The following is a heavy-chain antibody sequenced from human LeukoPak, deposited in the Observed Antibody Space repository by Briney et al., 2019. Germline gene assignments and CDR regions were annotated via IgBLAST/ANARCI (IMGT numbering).Heavy chain of an antibody. J-gene: IGHJ6*03. CDR3: ASFYCSGGSCYQYYYYYYMDV. V-gene: IGHV4-39*01. CDR2: IYYSGGT. D-gene: IGHD2-15*01. Sequence: SETLSLTCTVSGGFISSSSYYWGWIRQPPGKGLEWIGIIYYSGGTYSNPSLRSRVTISVDTSKNQFSLKLSSVTAADTAVYYCASFYCSGGSCYQYYYYYYMDVWGKGTTVTISS. CDR1: GGFISSSSYY.